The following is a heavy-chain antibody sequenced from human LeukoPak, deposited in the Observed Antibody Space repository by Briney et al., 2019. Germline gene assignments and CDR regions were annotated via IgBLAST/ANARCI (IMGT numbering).Heavy chain of an antibody. CDR3: ARGCSSTTCSWPFDY. J-gene: IGHJ4*02. CDR1: GYTFTGYY. V-gene: IGHV1-8*02. D-gene: IGHD2-2*01. Sequence: ASVKVSCKASGYTFTGYYMHWVRQATGQGLEWMGWMSPNSGNTVHAQKFQGRVTMTRNTSISTAYMELSSLSSEDTAVYYCARGCSSTTCSWPFDYWGQGTLVTVSS. CDR2: MSPNSGNT.